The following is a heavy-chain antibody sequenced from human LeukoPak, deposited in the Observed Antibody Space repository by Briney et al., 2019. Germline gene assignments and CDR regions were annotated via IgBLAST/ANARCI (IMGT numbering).Heavy chain of an antibody. Sequence: ASVKVSYRASGYTFTGYYIHWLQQAPGEGLEWMGWISPNSGATNVAQRFQGRATLPRDMSISTAHMELRRLTSDDTAVYYCARGGPVAAAFDFWGQRTLVVVSS. V-gene: IGHV1-2*02. CDR2: ISPNSGAT. D-gene: IGHD6-19*01. CDR1: GYTFTGYY. J-gene: IGHJ4*02. CDR3: ARGGPVAAAFDF.